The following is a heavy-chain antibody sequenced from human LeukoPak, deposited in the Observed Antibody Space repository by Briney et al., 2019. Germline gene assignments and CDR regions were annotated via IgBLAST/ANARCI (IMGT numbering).Heavy chain of an antibody. CDR3: ARQINRGYSYGYQHPFDY. CDR2: IGTAGDT. J-gene: IGHJ4*02. CDR1: GLTFGNYG. V-gene: IGHV3-13*04. D-gene: IGHD5-18*01. Sequence: PGGSLRLSCVASGLTFGNYGMNWVRQAPGKGLEWVSAIGTAGDTYYPGSVKGRFTISRENAKNSLYLQMNSLRAGDTAVYYCARQINRGYSYGYQHPFDYWGQGTLVTVSS.